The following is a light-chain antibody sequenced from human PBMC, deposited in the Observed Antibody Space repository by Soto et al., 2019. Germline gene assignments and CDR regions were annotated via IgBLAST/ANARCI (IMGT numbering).Light chain of an antibody. CDR2: GVS. CDR3: QQYNTWPKT. J-gene: IGKJ1*01. V-gene: IGKV3-15*01. Sequence: EIVMTQSPATLSVSPGERATLSCTASQSVSSNLAWYQQKPGQAPTLLISGVSTRATGIPARFSGSGSGTEFTLTISSLQSEDFAVYYCQQYNTWPKTFGQGTKVEIE. CDR1: QSVSSN.